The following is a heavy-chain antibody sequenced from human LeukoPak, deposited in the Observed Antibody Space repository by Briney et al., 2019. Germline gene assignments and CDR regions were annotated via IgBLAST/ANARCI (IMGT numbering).Heavy chain of an antibody. CDR1: GYTFTGYY. V-gene: IGHV1-2*02. Sequence: ASVRVSCKTSGYTFTGYYLHWVRQAPGQRPEWMGRIDPDSGGTHYGQKFQGRVTVTRDTSITTVYMELSGLTSDDTAVYYCAKEAYGNGYAASWGQGTLVTVSS. J-gene: IGHJ4*02. D-gene: IGHD5-12*01. CDR3: AKEAYGNGYAAS. CDR2: IDPDSGGT.